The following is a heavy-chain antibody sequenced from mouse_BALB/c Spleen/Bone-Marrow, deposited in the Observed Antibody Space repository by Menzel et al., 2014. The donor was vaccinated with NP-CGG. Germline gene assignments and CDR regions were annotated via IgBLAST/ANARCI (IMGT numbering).Heavy chain of an antibody. CDR2: IWSDGST. Sequence: VQLQQSGPGLGAPSQRLSITCTVSGFSLTSYGIHWVRQPPGKGLEWLVVIWSDGSTTYNSSLKSRLNIRKDNSKSQVFLKVSSLQTDDTAMYYCARTGTYYAMDYWGQGTSVTVSS. CDR3: ARTGTYYAMDY. J-gene: IGHJ4*01. CDR1: GFSLTSYG. D-gene: IGHD4-1*01. V-gene: IGHV2-6*02.